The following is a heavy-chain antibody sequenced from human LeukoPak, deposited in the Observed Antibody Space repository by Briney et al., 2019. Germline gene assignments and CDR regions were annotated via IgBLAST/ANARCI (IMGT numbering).Heavy chain of an antibody. J-gene: IGHJ5*02. CDR3: ARDWSLNSGYDHNWFDP. D-gene: IGHD5-12*01. CDR2: INPNSGGT. V-gene: IGHV1-2*02. Sequence: GASVKVSCKASGYTFTVYYMHWVRQAPGQGLEWMGWINPNSGGTNYAQKFQGRVTMTRDTSISTAYMELSRLRSDDTAVYYCARDWSLNSGYDHNWFDPWGQGTLVTVSS. CDR1: GYTFTVYY.